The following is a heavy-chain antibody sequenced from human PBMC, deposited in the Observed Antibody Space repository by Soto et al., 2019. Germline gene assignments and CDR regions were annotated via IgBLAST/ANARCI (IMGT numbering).Heavy chain of an antibody. D-gene: IGHD3-22*01. CDR3: AKPRGYYDSSGYPTPDY. J-gene: IGHJ4*02. Sequence: ISSSSSTIYYADSVKGRFTISRDNAKNSLYLQMNSLRAEDTAVYYCAKPRGYYDSSGYPTPDYWGQGTLVTVSS. V-gene: IGHV3-48*01. CDR2: ISSSSSTI.